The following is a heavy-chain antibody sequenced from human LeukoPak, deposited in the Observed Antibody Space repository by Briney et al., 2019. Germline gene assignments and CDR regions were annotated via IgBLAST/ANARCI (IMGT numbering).Heavy chain of an antibody. V-gene: IGHV3-48*03. CDR3: ARDPPYYYDSSGYYGGYYFDY. J-gene: IGHJ4*02. CDR1: GFTFSSYE. Sequence: GGSLRLSCADSGFTFSSYEMNWVRQAPGKGLEWVSYISSSGSTIYYADSVKGRFTISRDNSKNTLYLQMNSLRAEDTAVYYCARDPPYYYDSSGYYGGYYFDYWGQGTLVTVSS. D-gene: IGHD3-22*01. CDR2: ISSSGSTI.